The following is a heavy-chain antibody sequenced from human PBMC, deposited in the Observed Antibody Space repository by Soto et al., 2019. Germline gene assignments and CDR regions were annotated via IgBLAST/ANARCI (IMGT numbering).Heavy chain of an antibody. Sequence: EVRLVASGGALVQRGGSLTLSCAASGFRFSIYSMNWVRQAPGKGLEWSAYITSDTKTIKYAESVKGRFTISRDNAKNSVYLQMNNLSDEDTAVYYCARSVEGHFDYWGQGNVVTVSS. V-gene: IGHV3-48*02. CDR2: ITSDTKTI. J-gene: IGHJ4*02. CDR1: GFRFSIYS. CDR3: ARSVEGHFDY. D-gene: IGHD6-19*01.